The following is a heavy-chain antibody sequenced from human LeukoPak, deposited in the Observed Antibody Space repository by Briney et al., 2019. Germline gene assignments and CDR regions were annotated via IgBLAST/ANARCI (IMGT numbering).Heavy chain of an antibody. Sequence: GRSLRFSCAASGFTFSSYAMHWVRQAPGKGLEWVAVISYDGSNKYYADSVKGRFTISRDNSKNTLYLQMNSLRAEDTAVYYCARDKGPLDYWGQGTLVTVSS. CDR1: GFTFSSYA. CDR3: ARDKGPLDY. J-gene: IGHJ4*02. V-gene: IGHV3-30*04. CDR2: ISYDGSNK.